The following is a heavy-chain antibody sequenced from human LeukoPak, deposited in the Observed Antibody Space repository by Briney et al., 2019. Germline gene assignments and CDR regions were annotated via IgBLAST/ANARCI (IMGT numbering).Heavy chain of an antibody. J-gene: IGHJ3*02. D-gene: IGHD3-10*01. CDR1: GFTFSSYS. CDR2: ISSSSSTI. Sequence: GGSLRLSCAASGFTFSSYSMNWVRQAPGKGLEWVSYISSSSSTIYYAASVKGRFTISRDNAKNSLYLQMNSLRAEDTAVYYCAKVLGIFPYGDAFDIWGQGTMVTVSS. CDR3: AKVLGIFPYGDAFDI. V-gene: IGHV3-48*01.